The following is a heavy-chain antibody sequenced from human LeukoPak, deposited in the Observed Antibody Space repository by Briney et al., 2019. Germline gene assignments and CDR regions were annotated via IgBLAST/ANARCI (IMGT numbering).Heavy chain of an antibody. CDR3: ARGRTTDY. J-gene: IGHJ4*02. CDR1: GFTFRDYW. V-gene: IGHV3-7*01. D-gene: IGHD1-7*01. Sequence: PGGSLRLSCSAAGFTFRDYWMSCIRQAPGEGREWVANIHRDGSENYYVDSVKGRFTISRDNAKNSLYLQMNRPRVEDTAVCYCARGRTTDYWGQGTLVTVSS. CDR2: IHRDGSEN.